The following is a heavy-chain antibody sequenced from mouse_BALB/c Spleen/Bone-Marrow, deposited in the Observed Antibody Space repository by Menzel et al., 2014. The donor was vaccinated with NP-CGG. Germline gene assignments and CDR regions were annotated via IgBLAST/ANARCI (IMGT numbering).Heavy chain of an antibody. CDR1: GYTSTNYW. CDR3: ARGVVYYYAMDY. V-gene: IGHV1-69*02. J-gene: IGHJ4*01. Sequence: QVQLQQSGAELVKPGASVKLSCKASGYTSTNYWMHWVKQRPGQGLEWIGEIDPSDSYSNYNQNFKGKATLTVDKSSSTAYMQLTSLTSEDSAVYYCARGVVYYYAMDYWGQGTSVTVSS. CDR2: IDPSDSYS.